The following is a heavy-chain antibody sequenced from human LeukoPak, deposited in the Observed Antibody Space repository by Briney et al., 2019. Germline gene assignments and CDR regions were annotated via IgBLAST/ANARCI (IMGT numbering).Heavy chain of an antibody. CDR2: ISYDGSNK. CDR3: ATQAFDI. V-gene: IGHV3-30*03. Sequence: GGSLRLSCAASGFTFSSYGMHWVRQAPGKGLEWVAVISYDGSNKYYADSMKGRFTISRDNSKNTLYLQMNSLRAEDTAVYYCATQAFDIWGQGTMVTVSS. CDR1: GFTFSSYG. J-gene: IGHJ3*02.